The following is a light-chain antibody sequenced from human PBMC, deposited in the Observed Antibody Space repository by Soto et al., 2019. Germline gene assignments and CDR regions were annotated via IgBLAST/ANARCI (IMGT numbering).Light chain of an antibody. CDR2: EVS. J-gene: IGLJ2*01. V-gene: IGLV2-8*01. CDR1: SSDVGGYNY. Sequence: QSALTQPPSASGSPGQSVTISCTGTSSDVGGYNYVSWYQQHPGKAPKLMIYEVSERPSGVPDRFSGSKSGNTASLTVSGLQAEDEADYYCSSYAGSNNVIFGGGTQLPS. CDR3: SSYAGSNNVI.